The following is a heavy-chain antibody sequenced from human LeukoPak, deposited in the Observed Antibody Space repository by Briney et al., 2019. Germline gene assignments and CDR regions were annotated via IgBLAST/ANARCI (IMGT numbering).Heavy chain of an antibody. CDR3: ARVNFDWNYAPGAFDI. Sequence: SETLSLTCTVSGGSISSSSYYWGWIRQPPGKGLEWIGYIYYSGSTYYNPSLKSRVTISVDTSKNQFSLKLSSVTAADTAVYYCARVNFDWNYAPGAFDIWGQGTMVTVSS. D-gene: IGHD1-7*01. V-gene: IGHV4-61*05. CDR1: GGSISSSSYY. CDR2: IYYSGST. J-gene: IGHJ3*02.